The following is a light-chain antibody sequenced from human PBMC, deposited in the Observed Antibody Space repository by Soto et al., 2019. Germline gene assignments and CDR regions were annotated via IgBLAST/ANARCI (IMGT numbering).Light chain of an antibody. V-gene: IGLV2-23*02. CDR3: CSYAGSSTWV. CDR1: RSDIGSYND. Sequence: QSALTQPASVSGSPGQSITTSCTGTRSDIGSYNDVSWYQQHPGKAPKLMIYEVTKRPSGVSNSFSGSKSGYTASLTISGLQAEDEADYYCCSYAGSSTWVFGGGTKLTVL. CDR2: EVT. J-gene: IGLJ3*02.